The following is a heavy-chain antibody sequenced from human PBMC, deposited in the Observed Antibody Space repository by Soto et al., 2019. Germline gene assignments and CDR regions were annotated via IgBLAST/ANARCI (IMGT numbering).Heavy chain of an antibody. V-gene: IGHV4-31*03. J-gene: IGHJ4*02. Sequence: SETLSLTCTVSGGSISSGGYYWSWLRQPPGKGLEWIGYIYYSGSTYYNPSLKSRVTISVDTSKNQFSLKLSSVTAADTAVYYCARGDYTAMVPYYFDYWGQGTLVTVSS. CDR3: ARGDYTAMVPYYFDY. CDR1: GGSISSGGYY. CDR2: IYYSGST. D-gene: IGHD5-18*01.